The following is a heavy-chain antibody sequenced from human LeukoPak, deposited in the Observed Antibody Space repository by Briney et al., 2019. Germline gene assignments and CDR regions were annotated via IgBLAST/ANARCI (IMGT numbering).Heavy chain of an antibody. V-gene: IGHV3-33*06. CDR2: IWYDGSNK. D-gene: IGHD7-27*01. CDR1: GFTFSSYG. Sequence: ARSLRLPCEASGFTFSSYGMHWVRQAPSKGLEWVAVIWYDGSNKYYADSVKGRFTISRDNSKNTLYLQMNSLRAEDTAVYYCAKETGYFDHWGQGTLVTVSS. J-gene: IGHJ4*02. CDR3: AKETGYFDH.